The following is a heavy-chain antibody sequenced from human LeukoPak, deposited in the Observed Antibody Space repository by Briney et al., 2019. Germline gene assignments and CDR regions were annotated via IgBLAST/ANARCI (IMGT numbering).Heavy chain of an antibody. Sequence: GESLKISCKGSGYSFTTFWIGWVRQMPGKGLEWLGIIYPGDSDTRYSPSFQGQVTISADKSISTAYLQWSSLKASDTAMYYCARFAAADAFDIWGQGTMVTVSS. V-gene: IGHV5-51*01. J-gene: IGHJ3*02. CDR2: IYPGDSDT. CDR3: ARFAAADAFDI. D-gene: IGHD2-15*01. CDR1: GYSFTTFW.